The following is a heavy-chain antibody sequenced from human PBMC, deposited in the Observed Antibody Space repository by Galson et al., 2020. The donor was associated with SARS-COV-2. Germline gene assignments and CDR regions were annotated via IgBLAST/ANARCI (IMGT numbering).Heavy chain of an antibody. CDR3: ARGPHYYDSSGSCPDY. CDR2: ISSTSNTV. Sequence: VSYISSTSNTVYYADSVKGRFTISRDNAKNSLYLQMNSLRADDTAVYYCARGPHYYDSSGSCPDYWGQGTPATVSS. V-gene: IGHV3-48*04. J-gene: IGHJ4*02. D-gene: IGHD3-22*01.